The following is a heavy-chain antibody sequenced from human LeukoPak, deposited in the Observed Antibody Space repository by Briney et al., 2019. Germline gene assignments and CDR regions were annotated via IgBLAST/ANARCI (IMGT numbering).Heavy chain of an antibody. CDR2: ISYDGSNK. CDR1: GFTFSSYG. Sequence: PGGSLRLPCAVSGFTFSSYGMHWVRQAPGKGLEWVAVISYDGSNKYYADSVKGRFTISRDNSKNTLYLQMNSLRAEDTAVYYCAKTPTVNYYYGMDVWGQGTTVTVS. J-gene: IGHJ6*02. D-gene: IGHD4-11*01. V-gene: IGHV3-30*18. CDR3: AKTPTVNYYYGMDV.